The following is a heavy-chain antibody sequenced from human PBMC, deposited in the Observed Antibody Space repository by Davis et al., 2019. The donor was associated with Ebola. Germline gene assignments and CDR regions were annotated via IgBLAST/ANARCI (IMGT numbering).Heavy chain of an antibody. CDR1: GYIFTTYG. J-gene: IGHJ3*02. D-gene: IGHD6-13*01. Sequence: ASVTVSCKASGYIFTTYGISWVRQAPGQRLEWMGWISSYNGDTEYSQKFQGRVTMTTDTSTSTAYLELRDLIADDTAVYYCARDEQQVRPAFDIWGQGTVVTVSS. CDR2: ISSYNGDT. V-gene: IGHV1-18*01. CDR3: ARDEQQVRPAFDI.